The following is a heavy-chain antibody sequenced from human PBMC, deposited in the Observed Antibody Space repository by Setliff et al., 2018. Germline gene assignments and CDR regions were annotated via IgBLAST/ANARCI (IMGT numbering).Heavy chain of an antibody. CDR2: MNPNSGRT. D-gene: IGHD3-16*01. Sequence: ASVKVSCKASGYTFTSYGISWVRQAPGQGLEWMGWMNPNSGRTKYAVKFQGRVTMTRDTSSSTIYMEVNSLTSDDTAVYFCAKQGDLAFDYWGQGTQVTVSS. J-gene: IGHJ4*02. CDR3: AKQGDLAFDY. CDR1: GYTFTSYG. V-gene: IGHV1-2*02.